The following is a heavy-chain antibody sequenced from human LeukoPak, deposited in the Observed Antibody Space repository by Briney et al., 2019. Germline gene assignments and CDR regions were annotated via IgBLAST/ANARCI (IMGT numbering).Heavy chain of an antibody. J-gene: IGHJ4*02. CDR1: GFTFSNYG. CDR2: IWYDGGNK. Sequence: GGSLRLSCAASGFTFSNYGMHWVRQAPGKGLEWVAVIWYDGGNKYYADSVKGRFTISRDNSKNTLYLQMNSLRAEDTAVYYCARKRSSGWIDYWGQGTLVTVSS. CDR3: ARKRSSGWIDY. V-gene: IGHV3-33*01. D-gene: IGHD6-19*01.